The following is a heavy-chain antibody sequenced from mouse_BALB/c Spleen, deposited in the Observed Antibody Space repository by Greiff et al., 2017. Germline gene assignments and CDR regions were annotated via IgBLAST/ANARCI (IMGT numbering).Heavy chain of an antibody. CDR1: GFTFTDYY. V-gene: IGHV7-3*02. CDR3: ARAYDGYYPLFDY. D-gene: IGHD2-3*01. CDR2: IRNKANGYTT. Sequence: DVHLVESGGGLVQPGGSLRLSCATSGFTFTDYYMSWVRQPPGKALEWLGFIRNKANGYTTEYSASVKGRFTISRDNSQSILYLQMNTLRAEDSATYYCARAYDGYYPLFDYWGQGTTLTVSS. J-gene: IGHJ2*01.